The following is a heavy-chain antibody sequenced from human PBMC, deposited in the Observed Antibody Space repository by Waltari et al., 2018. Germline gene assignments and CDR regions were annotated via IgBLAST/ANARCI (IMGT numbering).Heavy chain of an antibody. D-gene: IGHD2-15*01. CDR1: W. V-gene: IGHV4-4*02. CDR2: VHGGKT. J-gene: IGHJ4*02. Sequence: WWSWVRQPPGKGLEWIGQVHGGKTNYNPSFASRVTVSLDTPNNQFSLRVTSVTAADSAIYYCARDRGRGLYLVSWGPGTLVAVSP. CDR3: ARDRGRGLYLVS.